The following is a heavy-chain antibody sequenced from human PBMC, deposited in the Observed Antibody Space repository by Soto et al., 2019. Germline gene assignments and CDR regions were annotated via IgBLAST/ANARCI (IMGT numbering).Heavy chain of an antibody. J-gene: IGHJ4*02. CDR1: GYTFTSYG. V-gene: IGHV1-18*04. Sequence: QVQLVQSGAEVKKPGASVKVSCKASGYTFTSYGISWVRQAPGQGLEWMGWISAYNGNTNYAQKLQGRVTMTTDTSTRTSYMEVRSLSSDDPAVDYGARGGEGEKGDCWGQRTLGTVSS. CDR2: ISAYNGNT. D-gene: IGHD3-16*01. CDR3: ARGGEGEKGDC.